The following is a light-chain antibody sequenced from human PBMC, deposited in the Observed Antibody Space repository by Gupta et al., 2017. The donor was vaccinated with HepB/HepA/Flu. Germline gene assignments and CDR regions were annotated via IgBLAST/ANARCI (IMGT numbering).Light chain of an antibody. J-gene: IGLJ2*01. CDR3: NSRDSSGNQLWVV. Sequence: SSELTQYPAVSVALVQTVRITCQGDSLRSYYASRYQQKPGKAPVLVIYVKNNRPSGIPDRFSGSSSGNTASLTITGAQAEDEADYYCNSRDSSGNQLWVVFGGGTKLTVL. CDR2: VKN. CDR1: SLRSYY. V-gene: IGLV3-19*01.